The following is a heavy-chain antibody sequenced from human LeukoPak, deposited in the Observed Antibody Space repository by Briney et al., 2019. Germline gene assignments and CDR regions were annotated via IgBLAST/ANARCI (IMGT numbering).Heavy chain of an antibody. CDR2: IIPIFGTA. Sequence: SVKVSCKASGYTFTSYGISWVRQAPGQGLEWMGGIIPIFGTANYAQKFQGRVTITTDESTSTAYMELSSLRSEDTAVYYCARDLSFDYWGQGTLVTVSS. D-gene: IGHD3-9*01. V-gene: IGHV1-69*05. CDR1: GYTFTSYG. J-gene: IGHJ4*02. CDR3: ARDLSFDY.